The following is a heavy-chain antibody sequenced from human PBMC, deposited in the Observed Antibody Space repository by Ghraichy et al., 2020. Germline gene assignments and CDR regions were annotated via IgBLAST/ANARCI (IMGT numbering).Heavy chain of an antibody. V-gene: IGHV4-34*01. CDR2: INHSGST. Sequence: SETLSLTCAVYGGSFSGYYWSWIRQPPGKGLEWIGEINHSGSTNYNPSLKSRVTISVDTSKNQFSLKLSSVTAADTAVYYCARGPCSSTSCYSFYYYGMDVWGQGTTVTVSS. CDR3: ARGPCSSTSCYSFYYYGMDV. J-gene: IGHJ6*02. CDR1: GGSFSGYY. D-gene: IGHD2-2*02.